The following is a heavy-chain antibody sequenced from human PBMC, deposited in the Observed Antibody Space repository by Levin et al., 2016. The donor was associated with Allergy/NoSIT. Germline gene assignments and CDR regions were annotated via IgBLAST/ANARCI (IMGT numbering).Heavy chain of an antibody. CDR3: AKDRLVGYYDDVWKSYRYGTLFGMDV. CDR2: ITYDGRDS. D-gene: IGHD3-16*02. Sequence: GESLKISCAASGFTFSTYGFHWVRQGPGRGLEWVAAITYDGRDSNYADSVKGRCTVSRDNSKNTTYLQMNSLGADDSAVYYCAKDRLVGYYDDVWKSYRYGTLFGMDVWGQGTTVTVSS. V-gene: IGHV3-30*04. J-gene: IGHJ6*02. CDR1: GFTFSTYG.